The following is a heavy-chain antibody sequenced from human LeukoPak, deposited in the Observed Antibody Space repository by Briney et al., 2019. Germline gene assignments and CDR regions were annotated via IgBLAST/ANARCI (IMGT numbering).Heavy chain of an antibody. J-gene: IGHJ3*02. CDR2: IYYSGST. V-gene: IGHV4-59*01. D-gene: IGHD3-3*01. CDR1: GGSISSYY. Sequence: SGTLSLTCTVSGGSISSYYWSWIRQPPGKGLEWIGYIYYSGSTNYNPSLKSRVTISVDTSKNQFSLKLSSVTAADTAVYYCAREGLRFLEWLSSGAFDIWGQGTMVTVSS. CDR3: AREGLRFLEWLSSGAFDI.